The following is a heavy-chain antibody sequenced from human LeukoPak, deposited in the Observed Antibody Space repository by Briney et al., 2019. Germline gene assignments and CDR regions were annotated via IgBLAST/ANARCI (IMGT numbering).Heavy chain of an antibody. J-gene: IGHJ4*02. V-gene: IGHV3-7*01. CDR3: ASDRVWVVVPAELDY. D-gene: IGHD2-2*01. Sequence: PGGSLRLSCAASGFTFSSYWMSWVRQAPGKGLEWVANIKEDGSEKYYVDSVKGRFTISRDNAKNSLYLQMNSLRAEDTAVYYCASDRVWVVVPAELDYWGQGTLVTVSS. CDR2: IKEDGSEK. CDR1: GFTFSSYW.